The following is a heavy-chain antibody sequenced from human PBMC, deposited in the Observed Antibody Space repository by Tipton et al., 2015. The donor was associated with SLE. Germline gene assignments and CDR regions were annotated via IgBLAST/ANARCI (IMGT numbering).Heavy chain of an antibody. Sequence: TLSLTCTVSGGSISGYYWNWIRQPPGKGLEWIGYIFYTGSTNYNSSLKSRVTISADTSKNQFSLKVSSVTAADSAVYYCANDYGGSRGYDNCFDPWGQGILVTVSS. CDR1: GGSISGYY. J-gene: IGHJ5*02. D-gene: IGHD5-12*01. CDR3: ANDYGGSRGYDNCFDP. V-gene: IGHV4-59*01. CDR2: IFYTGST.